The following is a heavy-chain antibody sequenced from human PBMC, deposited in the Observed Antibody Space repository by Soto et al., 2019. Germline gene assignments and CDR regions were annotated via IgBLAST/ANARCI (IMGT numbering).Heavy chain of an antibody. CDR2: IHHSGST. J-gene: IGHJ4*02. CDR3: ARSFGWYAIDH. CDR1: SGSISSEQR. V-gene: IGHV4-4*02. D-gene: IGHD6-19*01. Sequence: QMQLQESGPGLVKPSETLSLICTVSSGSISSEQRWSWVRQPPGKGLEWIGEIHHSGSTNENPSLRSRVTMSVDKSKTQCSLKLNSVTAADTAVYFCARSFGWYAIDHWGQGTLVIVSS.